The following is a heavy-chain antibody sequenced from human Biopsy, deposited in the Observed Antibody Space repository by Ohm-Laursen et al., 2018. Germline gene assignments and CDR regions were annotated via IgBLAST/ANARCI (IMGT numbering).Heavy chain of an antibody. CDR2: ISSGGTTI. J-gene: IGHJ6*02. D-gene: IGHD4-23*01. Sequence: SLRLSCTASGFPFSDYYMRWIRQAPGKGLEWVSYISSGGTTIYYADSVKGRFTISRDNAKNSLYLQMNSLRADDTGVYYCARDTRWSPYHMDVWGQGTTVTVSS. CDR1: GFPFSDYY. CDR3: ARDTRWSPYHMDV. V-gene: IGHV3-11*01.